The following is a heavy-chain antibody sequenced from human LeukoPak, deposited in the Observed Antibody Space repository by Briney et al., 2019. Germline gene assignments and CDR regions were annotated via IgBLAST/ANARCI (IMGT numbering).Heavy chain of an antibody. D-gene: IGHD3-9*01. CDR2: IYTSGST. CDR3: ARLYYDILTGYYPYYYYYMDV. CDR1: GGSISSYY. Sequence: PSETLSLTCTVSGGSISSYYWSWIRQPPGKGLEWIGYIYTSGSTNYNPSLKSRVTISVDTSKNQFSLELSSVTAADTAVYYCARLYYDILTGYYPYYYYYMDVWGKGTTVTVSS. V-gene: IGHV4-4*09. J-gene: IGHJ6*03.